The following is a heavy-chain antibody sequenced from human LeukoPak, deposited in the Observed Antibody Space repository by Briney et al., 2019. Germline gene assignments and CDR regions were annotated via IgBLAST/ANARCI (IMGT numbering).Heavy chain of an antibody. D-gene: IGHD3-10*01. Sequence: NPSETLSLTCTVSGGSISSYYWSWIRQPPGKGLEWIGYIYYSGSTNYKPSLKSRATISVDTSKNQFSLKLSSVTAADTAVYYCARVEEGYGSGRRENYYYYYMDVWGKGTTVTISS. V-gene: IGHV4-59*01. CDR1: GGSISSYY. CDR3: ARVEEGYGSGRRENYYYYYMDV. J-gene: IGHJ6*03. CDR2: IYYSGST.